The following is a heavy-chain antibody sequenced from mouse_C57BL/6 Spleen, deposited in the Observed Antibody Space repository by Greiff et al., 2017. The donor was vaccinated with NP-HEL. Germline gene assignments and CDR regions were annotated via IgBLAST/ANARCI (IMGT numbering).Heavy chain of an antibody. Sequence: EVQLQQSGPELVKPGASVKISCKASGYTFTDYNMNWVKQSHGKSLEWIGDINPNNGGTSYNQKFKGKATLTVDKASITAYMELRSLTSEDSAVYYCARWGGNDAMDYWGQGTSVTVSS. CDR1: GYTFTDYN. D-gene: IGHD1-1*02. CDR2: INPNNGGT. V-gene: IGHV1-26*01. CDR3: ARWGGNDAMDY. J-gene: IGHJ4*01.